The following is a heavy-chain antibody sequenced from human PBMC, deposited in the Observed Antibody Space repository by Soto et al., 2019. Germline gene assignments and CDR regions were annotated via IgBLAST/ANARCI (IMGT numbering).Heavy chain of an antibody. CDR1: GFTFDDHA. V-gene: IGHV3-9*01. J-gene: IGHJ4*02. CDR2: ISWNSGKQ. D-gene: IGHD5-12*01. CDR3: AIADGAILESSGSELHY. Sequence: EVQLVESGGGLVQPGRALRLTCAASGFTFDDHAMHWVRQAPGKGLECVSGISWNSGKQAYADSVKGRFTISRDNAKNSLYLQLSSLRGEDTALYYCAIADGAILESSGSELHYWGPGPLVTVS.